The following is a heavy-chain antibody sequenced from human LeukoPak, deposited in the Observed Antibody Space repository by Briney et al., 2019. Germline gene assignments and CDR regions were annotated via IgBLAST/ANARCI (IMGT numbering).Heavy chain of an antibody. CDR3: ARLYIGGYSRSTNYNWFDP. J-gene: IGHJ5*02. Sequence: PSQTLSLTCALFGGSFSGYCWGWIRHPPRKGLEWVGETNHSGSTNYNPSIKSRVTISVDTSQNQFSLILTSVTAADTAVYYCARLYIGGYSRSTNYNWFDPWGQGTLVTVSS. D-gene: IGHD6-13*01. V-gene: IGHV4-34*01. CDR2: TNHSGST. CDR1: GGSFSGYC.